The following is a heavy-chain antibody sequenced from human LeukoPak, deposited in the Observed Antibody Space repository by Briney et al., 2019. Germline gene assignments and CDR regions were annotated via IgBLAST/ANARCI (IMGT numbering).Heavy chain of an antibody. Sequence: ASVKVSCKASGYTFTGYYMHWVRQAPGQGLEWMGWINPNSGGTNYAQKFQGRVTMTRDTSISTAYMELSRLRSDDTAVYYCARVSGGFLEWLFLSAWGQGTLVTVSS. CDR3: ARVSGGFLEWLFLSA. D-gene: IGHD3-3*01. CDR1: GYTFTGYY. J-gene: IGHJ4*02. CDR2: INPNSGGT. V-gene: IGHV1-2*02.